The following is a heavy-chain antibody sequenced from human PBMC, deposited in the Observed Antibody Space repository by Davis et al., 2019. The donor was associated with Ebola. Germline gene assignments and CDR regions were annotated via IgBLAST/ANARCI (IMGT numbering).Heavy chain of an antibody. D-gene: IGHD3-16*01. V-gene: IGHV3-21*01. CDR1: GFTFTTYS. Sequence: PGGSLRLSCVASGFTFTTYSMSWVRQAPGKALEWVSSISSDSDYIYYADSAKGRFTISRDNAKNSLFLQMDSLRAEDTAVYYCAKVQRGSWGQGTLVTVSS. J-gene: IGHJ4*02. CDR3: AKVQRGS. CDR2: ISSDSDYI.